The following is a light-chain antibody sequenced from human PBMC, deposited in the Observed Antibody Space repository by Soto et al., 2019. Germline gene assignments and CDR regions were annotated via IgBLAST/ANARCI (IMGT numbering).Light chain of an antibody. CDR2: DDS. V-gene: IGLV1-40*01. CDR3: QSYDTSLRGSV. CDR1: SSNIGARYD. J-gene: IGLJ3*02. Sequence: QSVLTQPPSVSGPPGQRVTISCTGSSSNIGARYDVHWYQQLPGTAPKLLIFDDSIRPSGVPDRFSASTSGTSAFLAITGLQAEDEADYYCQSYDTSLRGSVFGGGTKVTVL.